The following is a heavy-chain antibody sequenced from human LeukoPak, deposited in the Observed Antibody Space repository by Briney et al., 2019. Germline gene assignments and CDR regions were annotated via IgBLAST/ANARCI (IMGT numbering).Heavy chain of an antibody. CDR2: ISAYNGNT. J-gene: IGHJ5*02. D-gene: IGHD3-9*01. CDR1: GYTFTSYG. V-gene: IGHV1-18*01. CDR3: ATLDYDKARFDP. Sequence: ASVKVSFKASGYTFTSYGISWVRQAPGQGLEWMGWISAYNGNTNYAQKLQGRVTMTTDTSTSTAYMELRSLRSDDTAVYYCATLDYDKARFDPWGQGTLVTVSS.